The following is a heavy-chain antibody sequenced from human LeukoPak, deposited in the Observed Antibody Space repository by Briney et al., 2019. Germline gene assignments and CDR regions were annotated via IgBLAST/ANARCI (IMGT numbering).Heavy chain of an antibody. CDR3: AKDWDYDILTGIDY. D-gene: IGHD3-9*01. CDR1: GFTFSSYG. Sequence: GRSLRLSCAASGFTFSSYGMHWVRQAPGKGLEWVAVISYDGSNKYYADSVKGRFTISRDNSKNTLYLQMNSLRAEDTAVYYCAKDWDYDILTGIDYWGQGTLVTVSS. J-gene: IGHJ4*02. V-gene: IGHV3-30*18. CDR2: ISYDGSNK.